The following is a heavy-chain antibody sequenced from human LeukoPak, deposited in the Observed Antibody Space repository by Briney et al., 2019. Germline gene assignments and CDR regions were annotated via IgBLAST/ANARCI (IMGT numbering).Heavy chain of an antibody. CDR1: GYTFTGYY. CDR2: INPNSGGT. Sequence: ASVKVSCKTSGYTFTGYYMHWVRQAPGQGLEWMGWINPNSGGTNYAQKLQGRVTMTRDTSISTAYMELSRLRSDDTAVYYCARDRDLYSSSSGVGYWGQEPWSPSPQ. CDR3: ARDRDLYSSSSGVGY. D-gene: IGHD6-6*01. V-gene: IGHV1-2*02. J-gene: IGHJ4*01.